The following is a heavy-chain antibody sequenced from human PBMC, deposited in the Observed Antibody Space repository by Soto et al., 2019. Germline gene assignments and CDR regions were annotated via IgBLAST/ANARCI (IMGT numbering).Heavy chain of an antibody. J-gene: IGHJ3*02. V-gene: IGHV1-18*04. Sequence: ASVKVSCKASGYTFTSYYMHWVRQAPGQGVEWMGWISAYNGNTKYAQKVQGRVTMTTDTSTSTAYMELRSLRSDDTAVYYCARAGPDDDILTDDAFDIWGQGTMVTVSS. CDR2: ISAYNGNT. CDR3: ARAGPDDDILTDDAFDI. D-gene: IGHD3-9*01. CDR1: GYTFTSYY.